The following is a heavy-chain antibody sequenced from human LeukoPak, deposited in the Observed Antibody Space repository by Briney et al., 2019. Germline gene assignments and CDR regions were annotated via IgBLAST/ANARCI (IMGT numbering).Heavy chain of an antibody. J-gene: IGHJ4*02. D-gene: IGHD3-10*01. Sequence: PSGTLSLTCTVSGGSISSSSYYWGWIRQPPGKGLEWIGSIYYSGSTYYNPPLKSRVTISVDTSKNQFSLKLSSVTAADTAVYYCARGHRDLLWFGAEVYFDYWGQGTLVTVSS. CDR2: IYYSGST. CDR1: GGSISSSSYY. CDR3: ARGHRDLLWFGAEVYFDY. V-gene: IGHV4-39*07.